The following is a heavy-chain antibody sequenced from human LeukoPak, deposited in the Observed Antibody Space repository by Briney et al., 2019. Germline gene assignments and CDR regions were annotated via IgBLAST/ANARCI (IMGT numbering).Heavy chain of an antibody. J-gene: IGHJ4*02. Sequence: ASVKVSCKASGYTFTSYDINWVRQAPGQGLEWMGWMNPNSGNTGYAQKFQGRVTMTRNTSISTAYMELSSLRSEDTAVYYCARGNLRYSSSFPLDYWGQGTLVTVSS. V-gene: IGHV1-8*01. D-gene: IGHD6-6*01. CDR2: MNPNSGNT. CDR1: GYTFTSYD. CDR3: ARGNLRYSSSFPLDY.